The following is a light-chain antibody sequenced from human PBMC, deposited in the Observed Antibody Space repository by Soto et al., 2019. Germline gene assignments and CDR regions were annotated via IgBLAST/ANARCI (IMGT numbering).Light chain of an antibody. CDR3: SSYTSTSTRYA. Sequence: QSVLTQPASVSGSPGQSITISCTGTSSDVGGYNYVSWYQQHPGKAPKLMIYEVSNRPSGVSNRFSGSKSGNTASLTISGLQAEDEADYYCSSYTSTSTRYAFGGGTKLTVL. CDR1: SSDVGGYNY. J-gene: IGLJ2*01. CDR2: EVS. V-gene: IGLV2-14*01.